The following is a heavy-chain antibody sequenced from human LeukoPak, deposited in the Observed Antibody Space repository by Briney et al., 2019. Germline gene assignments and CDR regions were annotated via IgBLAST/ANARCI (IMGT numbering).Heavy chain of an antibody. D-gene: IGHD2-15*01. J-gene: IGHJ6*03. CDR3: ARFIVAGDYNYMDV. CDR1: GGSISSYY. V-gene: IGHV4-59*01. Sequence: SETLSLTCTVSGGSISSYYWSWIRQPPGKGLEWIGYIYYSGSTDYNPSLKSRVTISVDTSKNQFSLKLSSVTAADTAVYYCARFIVAGDYNYMDVWGKGTTVTVSS. CDR2: IYYSGST.